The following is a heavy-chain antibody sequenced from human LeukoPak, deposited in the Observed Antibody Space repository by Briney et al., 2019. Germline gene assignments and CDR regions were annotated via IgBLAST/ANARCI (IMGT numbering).Heavy chain of an antibody. CDR2: IGTNGGST. J-gene: IGHJ4*02. Sequence: GGSLRLSCSASGFTFSSYAMHWVRQAPGKGLEYVSAIGTNGGSTYYADSVKGRFTISRDNSKNTLYLQMSSLRAEDTAVYYCVKGYCGGGGCFSRTMYYFDYWGQGTLVTVSS. V-gene: IGHV3-64D*09. CDR1: GFTFSSYA. D-gene: IGHD2-15*01. CDR3: VKGYCGGGGCFSRTMYYFDY.